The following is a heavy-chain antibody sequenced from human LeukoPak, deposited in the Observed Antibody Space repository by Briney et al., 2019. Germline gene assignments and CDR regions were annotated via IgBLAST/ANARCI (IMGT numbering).Heavy chain of an antibody. D-gene: IGHD4-17*01. CDR3: ARADYGDYGGGY. V-gene: IGHV1-18*01. Sequence: ASVKVSCKASGYTFTSYSTSWVRQAPGQGLEWMGWISAYNGNTNYAQKLQGRVTMTTDTSTSTAYMELRSLRSDDTAVYYCARADYGDYGGGYWGQGTLVTVSS. CDR1: GYTFTSYS. CDR2: ISAYNGNT. J-gene: IGHJ4*02.